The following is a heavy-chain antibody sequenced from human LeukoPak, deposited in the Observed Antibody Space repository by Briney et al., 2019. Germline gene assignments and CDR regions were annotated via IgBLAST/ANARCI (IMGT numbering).Heavy chain of an antibody. CDR3: GRCISTSLIVNDR. D-gene: IGHD5-24*01. Sequence: GGSLRLSCAASGFIFSNYAMTWVRQAPGKGLEWVSGISGSSTNIQYADSVKGRFTISRDNAKNSLYLQMNSLRAEDTAAYYCGRCISTSLIVNDRWGQGTLVTVSS. V-gene: IGHV3-21*01. J-gene: IGHJ5*02. CDR2: ISGSSTNI. CDR1: GFIFSNYA.